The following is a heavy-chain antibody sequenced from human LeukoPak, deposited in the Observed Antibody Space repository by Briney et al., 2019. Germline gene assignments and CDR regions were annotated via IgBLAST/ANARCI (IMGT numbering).Heavy chain of an antibody. CDR3: ARRYCSSTSCYHFDH. D-gene: IGHD2-2*01. CDR1: GFTFSSYW. J-gene: IGHJ4*02. CDR2: INTDGSST. Sequence: PGGSLRLSCAASGFTFSSYWMYWVRQAPGKGLVWVSRINTDGSSTYYAGSVKGRFTISRDNAKNTLYLQMNSLRAEDTGVYYCARRYCSSTSCYHFDHWGQGTLVTVSS. V-gene: IGHV3-74*01.